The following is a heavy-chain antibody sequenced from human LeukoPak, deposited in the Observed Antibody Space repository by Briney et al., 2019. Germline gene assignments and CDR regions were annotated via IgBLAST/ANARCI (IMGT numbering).Heavy chain of an antibody. CDR2: ITSSSSTI. CDR3: ARDSYCGGDCFSGFLDY. CDR1: GFTFSDYY. D-gene: IGHD2-21*02. V-gene: IGHV3-11*04. J-gene: IGHJ4*02. Sequence: GGSLRLPCAASGFTFSDYYMSWIRQAPGKGLEWVSYITSSSSTIYYADSVKGRFTISRDNAKNSLYLQMNSLRDEDTAVYYCARDSYCGGDCFSGFLDYWGQGTLVTVSS.